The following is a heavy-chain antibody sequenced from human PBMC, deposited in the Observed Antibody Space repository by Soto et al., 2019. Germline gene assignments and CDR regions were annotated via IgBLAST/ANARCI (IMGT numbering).Heavy chain of an antibody. Sequence: PGGSLRLSCAASGFTFRTYAMAWVRQAPGKGLDWLSGIWGCGDWTVYADSVKGRFTISRDNSRKTLYLQMYSLTAEDTALYYSAKTGPYCGGDCSRYFDGMDVWGQGTTVTVSS. CDR3: AKTGPYCGGDCSRYFDGMDV. CDR2: IWGCGDWT. J-gene: IGHJ6*02. D-gene: IGHD2-21*02. CDR1: GFTFRTYA. V-gene: IGHV3-23*01.